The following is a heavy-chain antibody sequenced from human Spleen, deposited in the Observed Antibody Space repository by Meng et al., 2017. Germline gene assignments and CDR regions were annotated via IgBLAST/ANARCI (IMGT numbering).Heavy chain of an antibody. CDR2: ISWNSGSI. CDR3: AKGKIAVAGDYFDY. J-gene: IGHJ4*02. CDR1: GFTFDDYA. D-gene: IGHD6-19*01. V-gene: IGHV3-9*01. Sequence: GGSLRLSCAASGFTFDDYAMHWVRQAPGKGLEWVSGISWNSGSIGYADSVKGRFTISRDNAKNSLYLQMNSLRAEDTALYYCAKGKIAVAGDYFDYWGQGTLVTVSS.